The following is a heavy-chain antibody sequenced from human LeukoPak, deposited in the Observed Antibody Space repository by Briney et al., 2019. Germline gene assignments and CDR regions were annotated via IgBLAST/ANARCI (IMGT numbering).Heavy chain of an antibody. V-gene: IGHV4-4*07. J-gene: IGHJ3*01. CDR3: ARDQVGSYGVAFDF. Sequence: SETLSLTCTVSGGSISSDYWSWIRQPAGKGLEWIGRIYTSGSTNYNPSLKSRVTISVDKSKNQFSLKLSSVTAADTAVYYCARDQVGSYGVAFDFWGQGTMVTVSS. CDR1: GGSISSDY. CDR2: IYTSGST. D-gene: IGHD1-26*01.